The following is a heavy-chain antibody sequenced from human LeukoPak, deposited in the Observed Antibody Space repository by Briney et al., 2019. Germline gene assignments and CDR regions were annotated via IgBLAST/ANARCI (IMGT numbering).Heavy chain of an antibody. CDR2: ISSSSNYI. CDR3: ARESSDWFSDAFDI. Sequence: PGGSLRLSCAASGFTFSSYSMNWVRQAPGKGLEWVSSISSSSNYIYYADSVKGRFTISRDNAKNTLYVQINSLRAEDTAVYYCARESSDWFSDAFDIWGQGTVVTVSS. D-gene: IGHD6-19*01. J-gene: IGHJ3*02. V-gene: IGHV3-21*01. CDR1: GFTFSSYS.